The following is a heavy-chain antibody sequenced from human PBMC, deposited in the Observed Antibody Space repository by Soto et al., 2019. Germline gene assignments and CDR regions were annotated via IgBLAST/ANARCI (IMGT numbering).Heavy chain of an antibody. CDR1: GGSISSYY. J-gene: IGHJ5*02. D-gene: IGHD3-9*01. CDR3: AIQWPQPYFNRFDP. CDR2: IYYSGST. V-gene: IGHV4-59*08. Sequence: SETLSLTCTVSGGSISSYYWSWIRQPPGKGLEWIGYIYYSGSTTYNPSLKSRVTISVDTSKNQFSLKLSSVTAADTAVDYCAIQWPQPYFNRFDPWAQGTLVTVS.